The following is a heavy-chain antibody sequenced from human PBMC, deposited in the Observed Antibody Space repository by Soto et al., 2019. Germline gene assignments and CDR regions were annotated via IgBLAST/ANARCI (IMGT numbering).Heavy chain of an antibody. V-gene: IGHV1-2*04. J-gene: IGHJ4*02. D-gene: IGHD6-6*01. CDR3: ARGTSSSSLYYFDY. Sequence: ASVKVSCKASGYTFTGYYMHWVRQAPGQGLEWMGWINPNSGGTNYAQKFQGWVTMTRDTSISTAYMELSRLRSDDTAVYYCARGTSSSSLYYFDYWGQGTLVTVSS. CDR1: GYTFTGYY. CDR2: INPNSGGT.